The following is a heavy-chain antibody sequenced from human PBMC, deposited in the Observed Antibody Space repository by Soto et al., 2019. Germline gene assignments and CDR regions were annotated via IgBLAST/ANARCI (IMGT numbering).Heavy chain of an antibody. CDR2: IYYSGST. Sequence: QVQLQESGPGLVKPSETLSLTCTVSGGSISSYYWSWIRQPPGKGLEWIGYIYYSGSTNYNPSLKSRVTTSVDTSKNLFSLKLSSVTAADTAVYYCARWGYGSGSYFGWFDPWGQGTLVTVSS. J-gene: IGHJ5*02. D-gene: IGHD3-10*01. V-gene: IGHV4-59*01. CDR1: GGSISSYY. CDR3: ARWGYGSGSYFGWFDP.